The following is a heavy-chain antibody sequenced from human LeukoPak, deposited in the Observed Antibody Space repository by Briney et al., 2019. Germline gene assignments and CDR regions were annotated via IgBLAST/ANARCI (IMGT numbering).Heavy chain of an antibody. J-gene: IGHJ4*02. D-gene: IGHD1-1*01. Sequence: SETLSLTCTVSGGSISSYYWSWIRQPPGKGLEWIGYIYYSGSTNYNPSLKSRVTISADTSKNQFSLKLSSVTAADTAVYYCASSYNWNDALDYWGQGTLVTVSS. CDR2: IYYSGST. CDR1: GGSISSYY. CDR3: ASSYNWNDALDY. V-gene: IGHV4-59*01.